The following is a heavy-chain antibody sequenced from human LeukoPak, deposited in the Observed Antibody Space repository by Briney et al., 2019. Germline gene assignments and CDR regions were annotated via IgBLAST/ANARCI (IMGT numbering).Heavy chain of an antibody. V-gene: IGHV1-24*01. D-gene: IGHD6-13*01. CDR3: ATSPGGSSWYSFDY. CDR2: FDPEDGET. CDR1: GYTFTSYG. J-gene: IGHJ4*02. Sequence: ASVKVSCKASGYTFTSYGISWVRQAPGKGLEWMGGFDPEDGETIYAQKFQGRVTMTEDTSTDTAYMELSSLRSEDTAVYYCATSPGGSSWYSFDYWGQGTLVTVSS.